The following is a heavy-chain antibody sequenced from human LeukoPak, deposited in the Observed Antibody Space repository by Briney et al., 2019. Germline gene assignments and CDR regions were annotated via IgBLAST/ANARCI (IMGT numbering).Heavy chain of an antibody. D-gene: IGHD1-26*01. Sequence: SETLSLTCTVSGGSISSYYWSWIRQPPGKGLEWIGYIYTSGSTNYNPSLKSRVTISVDTSKNQFSLKLSSVTAADTAVYYCARSSRGYSARGYNYYYMDVWGKGTTVTVSS. CDR2: IYTSGST. CDR1: GGSISSYY. V-gene: IGHV4-4*09. J-gene: IGHJ6*03. CDR3: ARSSRGYSARGYNYYYMDV.